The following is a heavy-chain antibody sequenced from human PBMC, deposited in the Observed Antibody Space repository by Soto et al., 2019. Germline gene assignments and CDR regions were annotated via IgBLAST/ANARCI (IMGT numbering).Heavy chain of an antibody. Sequence: GGSLRLSCAASGFTFSSYWMSWVRQAPGKGLEWVANIKQDGSEKYYVDSVKGRFTISRDNAKNSLYLQMNSLRAEDTAVYYCARNYHSSGYYYDYWGQGTLVTVSS. D-gene: IGHD3-22*01. CDR2: IKQDGSEK. CDR3: ARNYHSSGYYYDY. CDR1: GFTFSSYW. J-gene: IGHJ4*02. V-gene: IGHV3-7*01.